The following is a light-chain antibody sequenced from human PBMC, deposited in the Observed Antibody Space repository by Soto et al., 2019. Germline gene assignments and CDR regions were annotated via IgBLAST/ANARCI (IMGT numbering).Light chain of an antibody. CDR2: AAS. V-gene: IGKV1-39*01. CDR3: QQSYSTPRT. CDR1: QSISSY. J-gene: IGKJ1*01. Sequence: DIQMTQSPSSLSASVEDRVIITCRASQSISSYLNWYQQKPGKAPKLLIYAASSLQSGVPSRFSGSGSGTDFTLTINSLQPEDFATYYCQQSYSTPRTFGQGTKVDIK.